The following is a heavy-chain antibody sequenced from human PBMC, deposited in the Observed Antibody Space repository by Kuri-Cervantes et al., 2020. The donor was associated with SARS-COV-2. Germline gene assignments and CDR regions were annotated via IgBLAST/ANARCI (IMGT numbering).Heavy chain of an antibody. CDR1: GYTFTGYY. CDR3: ARGKRMVRYSTTLLGHDSYYYYMDV. J-gene: IGHJ6*03. CDR2: INPNSGGT. V-gene: IGHV1-2*02. D-gene: IGHD3-10*01. Sequence: ASVKVSCKASGYTFTGYYMHWVRQAPGQGLEWMGWINPNSGGTNYAQKFQGRVTMTRGTSISTAYMELSSLRSEDTAVYYCARGKRMVRYSTTLLGHDSYYYYMDVWGKGTTVTVSS.